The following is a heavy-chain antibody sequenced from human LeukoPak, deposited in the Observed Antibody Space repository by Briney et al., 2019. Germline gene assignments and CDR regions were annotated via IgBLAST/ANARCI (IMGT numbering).Heavy chain of an antibody. D-gene: IGHD6-19*01. CDR1: GFKFSDYD. CDR2: ITTNGGST. CDR3: AKYRSGWTEVDY. Sequence: PGGSLRLSCAASGFKFSDYDMSWVRQAPGKGLEWVSIITTNGGSTHYADSVRGRFTVSRDNSKNTLFLQINSLRAEDTAIYYCAKYRSGWTEVDYWGQGTLVTVSS. J-gene: IGHJ4*02. V-gene: IGHV3-23*01.